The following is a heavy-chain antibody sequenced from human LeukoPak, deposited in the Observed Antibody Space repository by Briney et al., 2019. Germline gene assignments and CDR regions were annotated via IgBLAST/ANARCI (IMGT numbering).Heavy chain of an antibody. CDR2: ISTSSSTI. J-gene: IGHJ3*02. V-gene: IGHV3-48*02. CDR3: ARAYSSSSGCDGFDI. CDR1: GFTFSSYT. Sequence: GGSLRLSCAASGFTFSSYTMNWVRQAPGKGLEWVSYISTSSSTIYYADSVKGRFTISRDNAKNSLYLQMNSLRDEDTAVYYCARAYSSSSGCDGFDIWGQGTVVTVSS. D-gene: IGHD6-6*01.